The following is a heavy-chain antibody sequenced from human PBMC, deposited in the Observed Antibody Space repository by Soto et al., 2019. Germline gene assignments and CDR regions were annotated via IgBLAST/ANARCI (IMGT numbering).Heavy chain of an antibody. Sequence: EVHLAESGGAGVQPGGSLRLSCAASGFTFDDFTMHWVRQVPGKALEWVSLISWDGTITHYADSVAGRFTISRENSENSLSLQMNNLRPEASALYFCKAEYTDSSAPVDQTSYLDYWGQGTLVTVSS. D-gene: IGHD6-6*01. CDR1: GFTFDDFT. CDR2: ISWDGTIT. J-gene: IGHJ4*02. CDR3: KAEYTDSSAPVDQTSYLDY. V-gene: IGHV3-43*01.